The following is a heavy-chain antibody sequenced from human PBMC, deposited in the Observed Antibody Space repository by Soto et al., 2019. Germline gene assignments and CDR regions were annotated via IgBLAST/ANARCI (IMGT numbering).Heavy chain of an antibody. D-gene: IGHD2-21*02. V-gene: IGHV1-69*12. J-gene: IGHJ6*02. CDR2: IIPIFGTA. Sequence: QVQLVQSGAEVKKPGSSVKVSCKASGGTFSSYAISWVRQAPGQGLEWMGGIIPIFGTANYAQKFQGRVTXXAXEXXSTAYMELSSLRSEDTAVYYCARARGVTYAGGMDVWGQGTTVTVSS. CDR1: GGTFSSYA. CDR3: ARARGVTYAGGMDV.